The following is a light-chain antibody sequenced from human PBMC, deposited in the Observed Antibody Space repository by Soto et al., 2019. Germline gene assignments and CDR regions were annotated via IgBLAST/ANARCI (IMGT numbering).Light chain of an antibody. V-gene: IGLV3-21*02. CDR3: QVWDSPSHRV. CDR2: HDS. J-gene: IGLJ1*01. CDR1: NIGSKS. Sequence: SYELTQPPSVSVAPGQSATITCGGDNIGSKSVHWYLQKPGQAPVLVVYHDSDRPSGIPDRFSGSNSGSTATLTISTVEAGDEADYYCQVWDSPSHRVFGTGTKVTVL.